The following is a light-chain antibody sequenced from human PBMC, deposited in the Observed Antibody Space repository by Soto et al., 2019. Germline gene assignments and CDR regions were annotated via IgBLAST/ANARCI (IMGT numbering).Light chain of an antibody. CDR1: QSLLHSNGYKY. CDR2: LGS. CDR3: MQGTHWPIT. Sequence: IGRTQPPPSLPVTPGEPASISCRSSQSLLHSNGYKYLDWYLQKPGQSPQLXXYLGSNRASGVPDRFSVSGSGTDFTLIISGVEAEDVGVYYCMQGTHWPITFCQGTRLEIK. J-gene: IGKJ5*01. V-gene: IGKV2-28*01.